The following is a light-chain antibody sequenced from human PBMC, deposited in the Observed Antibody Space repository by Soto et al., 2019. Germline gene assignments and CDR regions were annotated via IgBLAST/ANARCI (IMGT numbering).Light chain of an antibody. CDR1: QSISSY. J-gene: IGKJ4*01. CDR2: DAS. CDR3: QQRSNWPLT. V-gene: IGKV3-11*01. Sequence: EIVLTQSPATLSLSPGERATLSCRASQSISSYLAWYQQKPGQAPMLLIYDASNRATGIPARFSGSGSGTDFTLTISSLEPEDFAVYYCQQRSNWPLTFGGGTKG.